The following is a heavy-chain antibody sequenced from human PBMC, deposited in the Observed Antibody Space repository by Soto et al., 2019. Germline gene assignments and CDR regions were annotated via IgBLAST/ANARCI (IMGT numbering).Heavy chain of an antibody. J-gene: IGHJ4*02. CDR3: ARDDSGYPSYFHY. V-gene: IGHV3-48*03. CDR1: GFTFSSYE. CDR2: ISSGGSTI. D-gene: IGHD3-16*02. Sequence: EVQLVESGGGLVQPGGSLRLSCAASGFTFSSYEMNWVRQAPGKGLEWVSYISSGGSTIYYADSVRGRFTISRDNAKNSLYLQMNSLRAEDTDVYYCARDDSGYPSYFHYWGQGTLVTVSS.